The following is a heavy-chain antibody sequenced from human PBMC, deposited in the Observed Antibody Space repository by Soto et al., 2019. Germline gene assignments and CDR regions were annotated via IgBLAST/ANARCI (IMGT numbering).Heavy chain of an antibody. CDR2: MNPNSGTT. D-gene: IGHD1-26*01. J-gene: IGHJ4*02. Sequence: QVQLVQSGAEVRKPGASVKVSCKASGYTFTTYDINWMRQATGQGLECVGWMNPNSGTTGYAQKFQGRVSMTRDTSMNTAYMELSSLTYEDTAVYYCARNKWETGDFDYWGQGTVVTVSS. CDR3: ARNKWETGDFDY. CDR1: GYTFTTYD. V-gene: IGHV1-8*01.